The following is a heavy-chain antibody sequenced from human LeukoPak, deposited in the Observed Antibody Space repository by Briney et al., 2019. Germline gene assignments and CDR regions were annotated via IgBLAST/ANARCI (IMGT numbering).Heavy chain of an antibody. CDR2: INHSGST. J-gene: IGHJ4*02. V-gene: IGHV4-34*01. CDR3: ARVGEKAFHLWPEIDY. D-gene: IGHD5-24*01. CDR1: GGSFSGYY. Sequence: SETLSLTCAVYGGSFSGYYWSWIRQPPGKGLERIGEINHSGSTNYNPSLKSRVTISVDTSKNQFSLKLSSVTAADTAVYYCARVGEKAFHLWPEIDYWGQGTLVTVSS.